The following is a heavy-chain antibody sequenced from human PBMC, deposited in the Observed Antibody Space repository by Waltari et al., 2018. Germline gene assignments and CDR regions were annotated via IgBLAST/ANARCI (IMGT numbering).Heavy chain of an antibody. J-gene: IGHJ4*02. D-gene: IGHD6-13*01. CDR3: ARDAHIAAAGPFDY. CDR2: IYHSGST. Sequence: QVQLQESGPGLVKPSETLSLTCAVSGYSISSGYYWGWIRQPPGKGLEWIGSIYHSGSTYYNPSLKIRVTISVDTSKNQFSLKLSSVTAADTAVYYCARDAHIAAAGPFDYWGQGTLVTVSS. V-gene: IGHV4-38-2*02. CDR1: GYSISSGYY.